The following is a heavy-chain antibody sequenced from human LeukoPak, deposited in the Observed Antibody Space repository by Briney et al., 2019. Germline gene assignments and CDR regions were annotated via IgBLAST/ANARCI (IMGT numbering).Heavy chain of an antibody. D-gene: IGHD3-9*01. V-gene: IGHV4-34*01. Sequence: SETLSLTCAVYGGSFSGYYWSWIRQPPGKGLEWIGEINHSGSTNYNPSLKSRVTISVDTSKNQFSLQLNSVTPEDTAVYYCARGPYYDILTGWFDPWGQGTLVTVSS. CDR2: INHSGST. CDR1: GGSFSGYY. CDR3: ARGPYYDILTGWFDP. J-gene: IGHJ5*02.